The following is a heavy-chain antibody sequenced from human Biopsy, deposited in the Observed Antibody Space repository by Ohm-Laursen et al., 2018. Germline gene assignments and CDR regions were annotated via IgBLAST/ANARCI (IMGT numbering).Heavy chain of an antibody. CDR1: GFTFSDYS. CDR3: ARVRLVRKIISQPGDY. CDR2: ISSSTSYI. V-gene: IGHV3-21*01. D-gene: IGHD3-10*01. Sequence: SLRLSCAAPGFTFSDYSMNWVRQAPGKGLGWVSSISSSTSYIYYADSVKGRFTVSRDNAKNSLYLQMNSLRAEDTAVYYCARVRLVRKIISQPGDYWGQGTLVTVSS. J-gene: IGHJ4*02.